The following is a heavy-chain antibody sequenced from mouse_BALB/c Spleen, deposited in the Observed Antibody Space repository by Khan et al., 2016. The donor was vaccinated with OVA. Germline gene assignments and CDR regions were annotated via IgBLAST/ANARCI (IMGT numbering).Heavy chain of an antibody. CDR3: ARGTFDY. J-gene: IGHJ3*01. CDR2: IDPFNGGN. V-gene: IGHV1S135*01. CDR1: GYSFTTYY. D-gene: IGHD3-3*01. Sequence: VQLKQSGPELMKPGASVKISCKASGYSFTTYYMHWVKQSHGKSLEWIGYIDPFNGGNDYNQKFKGKATLTVDKSSSPAYMHLSSLTSEDSAVYYGARGTFDYWGQGTLVTVSA.